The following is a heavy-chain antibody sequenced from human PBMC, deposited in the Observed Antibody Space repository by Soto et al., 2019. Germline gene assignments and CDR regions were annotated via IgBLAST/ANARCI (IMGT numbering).Heavy chain of an antibody. CDR2: IYYTGTT. J-gene: IGHJ5*02. CDR1: GGSISSGGYY. CDR3: ARLGGYHQSFAP. Sequence: SDTLSLTCTVSGGSISSGGYYWSWIRQHPGKGLEWIGYIYYTGTTKYNPSLKSRVTISVDSSKNQFSLKLDSVTAADTAVYYCARLGGYHQSFAPWVQGTL. D-gene: IGHD5-18*01. V-gene: IGHV4-61*08.